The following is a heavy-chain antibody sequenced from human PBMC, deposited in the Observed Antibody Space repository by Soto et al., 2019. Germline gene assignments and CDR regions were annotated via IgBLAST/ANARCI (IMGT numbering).Heavy chain of an antibody. CDR2: ISRQGDRT. CDR3: ARGTSNSWYHFAY. V-gene: IGHV3-23*01. CDR1: GFSVATYG. D-gene: IGHD6-13*01. J-gene: IGHJ4*02. Sequence: GGSLRLSCAASGFSVATYGMSWVRQAPGKGLEWVSSISRQGDRTFYTDSEEGRFTISRDTSKNMLDLQMNNLRVDDTAVYYCARGTSNSWYHFAYWGQGILVTVSS.